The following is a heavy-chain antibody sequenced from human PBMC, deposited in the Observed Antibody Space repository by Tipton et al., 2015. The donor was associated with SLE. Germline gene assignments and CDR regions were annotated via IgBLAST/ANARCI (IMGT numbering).Heavy chain of an antibody. CDR1: GFNFNNHG. D-gene: IGHD1-1*01. CDR3: ARMGGSNWKREINWFDS. J-gene: IGHJ5*01. V-gene: IGHV3-30*02. Sequence: SLRLSCGASGFNFNNHGIHWVRQAPGKGLEWVTFIRHDGSGDYYADSVRGRFTISRDNSKNTVYLQMNNLRSEDTAVYYCARMGGSNWKREINWFDSWGQGTLVTVSS. CDR2: IRHDGSGD.